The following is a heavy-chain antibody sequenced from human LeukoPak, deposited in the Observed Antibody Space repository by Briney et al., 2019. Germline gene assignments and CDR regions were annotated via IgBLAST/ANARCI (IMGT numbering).Heavy chain of an antibody. J-gene: IGHJ3*02. CDR2: ISGSRNYI. CDR3: ARDESGDNDAFDI. Sequence: GGSLRLSCAASGFTFSDYTMNWVRLAPGKGLEWVSSISGSRNYIYYADSVKGRFTISRGNAKNSLYLQMNSLRVEDTAVYYCARDESGDNDAFDIWGQGTMVTVSS. CDR1: GFTFSDYT. D-gene: IGHD2-21*01. V-gene: IGHV3-21*01.